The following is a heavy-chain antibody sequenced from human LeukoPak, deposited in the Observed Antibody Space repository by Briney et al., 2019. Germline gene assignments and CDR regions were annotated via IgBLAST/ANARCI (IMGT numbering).Heavy chain of an antibody. CDR1: GGSISSGGYS. J-gene: IGHJ6*02. D-gene: IGHD4-17*01. V-gene: IGHV4-30-2*01. CDR3: ARGNDYGDPELDV. CDR2: IYHSGST. Sequence: PSETLSLTCAVSGGSISSGGYSWSWLRQPPGKGLEWIGYIYHSGSTYYNPSPKSRVTISVDRSKNQFSLKLSSVTAADTAVYYCARGNDYGDPELDVWGQGTTVTVSS.